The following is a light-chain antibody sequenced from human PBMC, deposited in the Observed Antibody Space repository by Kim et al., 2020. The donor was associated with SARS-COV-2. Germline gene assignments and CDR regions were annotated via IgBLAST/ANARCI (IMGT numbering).Light chain of an antibody. CDR2: DVD. CDR1: RSDIAAYNF. CDR3: SSFRSGNTLL. J-gene: IGLJ3*02. V-gene: IGLV2-14*04. Sequence: GQSIPISCTGTRSDIAAYNFVSWYQQHPGEAPKIIIYDVDNRPSGVSSRFSGSKSGTTASLTISEVQAEDEADYYCSSFRSGNTLLFGGGTQLTVL.